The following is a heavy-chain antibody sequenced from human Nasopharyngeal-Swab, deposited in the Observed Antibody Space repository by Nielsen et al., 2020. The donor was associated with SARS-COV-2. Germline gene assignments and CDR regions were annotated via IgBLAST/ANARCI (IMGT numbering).Heavy chain of an antibody. Sequence: RQAPGKGLEWIGYIYYSGSTNYNPSLKSRVTISVDTSKNQFSLKLSSVTAADTAVYYCARDRGSYYGSGVWYHYGMDVWGQGTTVTVSS. D-gene: IGHD3-10*01. V-gene: IGHV4-59*01. CDR3: ARDRGSYYGSGVWYHYGMDV. CDR2: IYYSGST. J-gene: IGHJ6*02.